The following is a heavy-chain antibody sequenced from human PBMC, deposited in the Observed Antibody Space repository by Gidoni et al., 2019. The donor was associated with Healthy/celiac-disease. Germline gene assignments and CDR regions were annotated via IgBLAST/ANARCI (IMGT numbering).Heavy chain of an antibody. J-gene: IGHJ1*01. Sequence: GSTFSSYAISWVRQAPGQGLEWMGGIIPIFGTANYAQKFQGRVTITADESTSTAYMELSSLRSEDTAVYYCARDEGIAAAGRAEYFQHWGQGTLVTVSS. CDR3: ARDEGIAAAGRAEYFQH. D-gene: IGHD6-13*01. V-gene: IGHV1-69*01. CDR1: GSTFSSYA. CDR2: IIPIFGTA.